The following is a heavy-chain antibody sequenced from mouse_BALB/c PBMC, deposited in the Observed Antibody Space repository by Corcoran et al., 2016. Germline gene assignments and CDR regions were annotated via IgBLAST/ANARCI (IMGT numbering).Heavy chain of an antibody. Sequence: EIQLQQSGPELMKPGASVKISCKASGYSFTSYSMHWVKQSHGKSLEWIGYIDPFTGGTSYNQKFKGKDTLTVDKSSSTAYMHLSSLTSEDSAVYYCARSRGRGDFDVWGAGTTVTVSS. D-gene: IGHD3-1*01. CDR1: GYSFTSYS. J-gene: IGHJ1*01. V-gene: IGHV1S135*01. CDR3: ARSRGRGDFDV. CDR2: IDPFTGGT.